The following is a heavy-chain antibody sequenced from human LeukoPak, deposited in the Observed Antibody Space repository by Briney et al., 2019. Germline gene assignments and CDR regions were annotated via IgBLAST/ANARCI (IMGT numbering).Heavy chain of an antibody. J-gene: IGHJ4*02. D-gene: IGHD1-26*01. CDR2: ITSKAYGGTT. Sequence: GGSLRLSCATPGFNFEDYAMNWVRQAPGKGLEWLGLITSKAYGGTTDLAAAVKGRFSISRDESKPIAYLQMNSLKIEDTGVYYWTREVERGGSYWGGDSWGQGTLVTVSP. V-gene: IGHV3-49*04. CDR1: GFNFEDYA. CDR3: TREVERGGSYWGGDS.